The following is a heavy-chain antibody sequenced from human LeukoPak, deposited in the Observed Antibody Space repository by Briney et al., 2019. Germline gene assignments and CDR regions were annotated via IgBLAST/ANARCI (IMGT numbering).Heavy chain of an antibody. J-gene: IGHJ4*02. Sequence: PSETLSLTCTVSGGSISTSNYYWGWFRQPPGKGLEWIGNIFYSGSTYYSPSLRSRVTISVDTSKNQFSLKLSSVTAADTAVYYCARSALDYGSGSYAPDYWGQGTLVTVSS. CDR3: ARSALDYGSGSYAPDY. V-gene: IGHV4-39*07. CDR2: IFYSGST. D-gene: IGHD3-10*01. CDR1: GGSISTSNYY.